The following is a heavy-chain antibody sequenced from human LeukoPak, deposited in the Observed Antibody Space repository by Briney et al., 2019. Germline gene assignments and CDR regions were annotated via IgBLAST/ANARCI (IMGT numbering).Heavy chain of an antibody. CDR2: IYYTGST. Sequence: PSEPLSLTCTVSGGSISSYYWSWIRQPPGKGLEWIGYIYYTGSTNYNPSLKSRVTISVDMSKNQFSLKLSSVTAADTAVYYCAREWVAYYYDSSGYFDYWGQGTLVTVSS. CDR3: AREWVAYYYDSSGYFDY. CDR1: GGSISSYY. J-gene: IGHJ4*02. V-gene: IGHV4-59*01. D-gene: IGHD3-22*01.